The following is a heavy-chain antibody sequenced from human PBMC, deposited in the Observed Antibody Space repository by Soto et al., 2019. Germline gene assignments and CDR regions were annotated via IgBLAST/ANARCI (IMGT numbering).Heavy chain of an antibody. CDR3: AKSHADYYYALDV. CDR1: GFAFSSYG. Sequence: QVQLVESGGGVVQPGRSLRLSCAASGFAFSSYGIHWVRQAPGKGLEWVAVTSYDGNKKDYADSVKGRFTISRDNSKNTVFLQLNGLRPEDTAVYYCAKSHADYYYALDVWGQGTTVTVSS. CDR2: TSYDGNKK. V-gene: IGHV3-30*18. J-gene: IGHJ6*02.